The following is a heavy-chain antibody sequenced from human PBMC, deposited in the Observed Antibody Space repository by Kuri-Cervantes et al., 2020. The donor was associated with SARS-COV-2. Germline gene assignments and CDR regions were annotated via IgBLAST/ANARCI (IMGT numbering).Heavy chain of an antibody. J-gene: IGHJ2*01. D-gene: IGHD3-16*02. CDR3: ARGSRYDYVWGSYRYTASWYFDL. CDR1: GFTLSSHT. Sequence: GESLKISCAASGFTLSSHTMNWVRQAPGKGLEWVSSISSSSSYIFYADSVKGRFTISRDNAKNSLSLQMNSLRAEDTAAYYCARGSRYDYVWGSYRYTASWYFDLWGRGTLVTVSS. V-gene: IGHV3-21*01. CDR2: ISSSSSYI.